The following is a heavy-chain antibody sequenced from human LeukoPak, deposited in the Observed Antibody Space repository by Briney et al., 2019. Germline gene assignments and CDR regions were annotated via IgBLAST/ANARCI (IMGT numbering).Heavy chain of an antibody. V-gene: IGHV3-48*03. CDR2: ITKTGNSK. CDR3: VREGSLDDFDY. D-gene: IGHD3-9*01. CDR1: GFTFSNYE. Sequence: GGSLRLSCEASGFTFSNYEMNWVRQAPGKGPEWVSYITKTGNSKYYADSVKGRFTVSRDDANKSLYLQMDSLGAEDTAVYYCVREGSLDDFDYWGQGTLVTASS. J-gene: IGHJ4*02.